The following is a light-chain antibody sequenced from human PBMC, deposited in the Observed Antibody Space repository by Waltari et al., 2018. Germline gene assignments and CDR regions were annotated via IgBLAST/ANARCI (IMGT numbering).Light chain of an antibody. CDR2: STS. CDR3: QQDNSFPFT. J-gene: IGKJ4*01. CDR1: QRISSW. Sequence: DIQMTQSPSSVSASIGDRVTITCRASQRISSWLAWYQQKPGQAPKLLIYSTSVLQGGVPSRFSGSGSETDFTLTISSLQPEDFATYYCQQDNSFPFTFGGGTKVEIK. V-gene: IGKV1-12*01.